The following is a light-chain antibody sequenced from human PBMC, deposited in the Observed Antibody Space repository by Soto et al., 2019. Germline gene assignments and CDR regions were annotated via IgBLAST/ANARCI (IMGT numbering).Light chain of an antibody. CDR3: ASWDDSLNNVL. J-gene: IGLJ2*01. CDR2: SNY. Sequence: QSVLTQPPSLSGTPGQRVTISCSGSDSNIGGNVVSWYQQLPGAAPKLLLFSNYQRPSGVPDRFSGSKSGTSASLAISGLQSEDEADYYCASWDDSLNNVLFGGGTTLTVL. V-gene: IGLV1-44*01. CDR1: DSNIGGNV.